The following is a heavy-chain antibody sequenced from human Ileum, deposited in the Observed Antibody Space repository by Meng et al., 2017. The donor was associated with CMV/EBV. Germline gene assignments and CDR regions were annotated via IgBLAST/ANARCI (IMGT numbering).Heavy chain of an antibody. D-gene: IGHD3-22*01. CDR2: INSDGSST. V-gene: IGHV3-74*01. J-gene: IGHJ5*02. CDR3: ARGRVNLDP. CDR1: VFPFRVSW. Sequence: LSWSASVFPFRVSWMRWVRQAPWKGLVWVSRINSDGSSTPYADSVKGRFTISRDNARNTLYLQMNSLRAEDTAVYYCARGRVNLDPRGQGTLVTVSS.